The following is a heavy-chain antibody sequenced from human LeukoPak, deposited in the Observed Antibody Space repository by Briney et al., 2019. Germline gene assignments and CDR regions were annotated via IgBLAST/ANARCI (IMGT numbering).Heavy chain of an antibody. CDR2: IYYSGST. D-gene: IGHD2-2*01. CDR1: GGSISSYY. J-gene: IGHJ5*02. V-gene: IGHV4-59*01. CDR3: ARAERYCSSTSCQNWFDP. Sequence: NPSETLSLTCTVSGGSISSYYWSWIRQPPGKGLEWIGYIYYSGSTNYNPSLKSRVTISVDTSKNQFSLKLSSVTAADTAVYYCARAERYCSSTSCQNWFDPWGQGTLVTVSS.